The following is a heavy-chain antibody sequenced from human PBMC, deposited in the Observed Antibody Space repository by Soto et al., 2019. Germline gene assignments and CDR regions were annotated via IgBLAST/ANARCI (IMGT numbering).Heavy chain of an antibody. V-gene: IGHV1-18*01. CDR3: ARSFYDDVWGSYRYDDY. Sequence: QVQLVQSGAEVKKPGASVKVSCKASGYTFTSYGISWVRQAPGQGLEWMGWISAYNGNTNYAQKLQGRVTMTTDTSTSTAYMELRSLRSDDTAVYYCARSFYDDVWGSYRYDDYWGQGTLVTVSS. J-gene: IGHJ4*02. D-gene: IGHD3-16*02. CDR1: GYTFTSYG. CDR2: ISAYNGNT.